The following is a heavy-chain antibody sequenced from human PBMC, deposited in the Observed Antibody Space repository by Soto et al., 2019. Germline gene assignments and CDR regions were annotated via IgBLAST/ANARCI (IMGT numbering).Heavy chain of an antibody. CDR1: GFIFNNYA. CDR2: ISASGVST. J-gene: IGHJ4*02. V-gene: IGHV3-23*01. CDR3: AKIPLRPYYFDY. D-gene: IGHD4-17*01. Sequence: EVQLLDSGGGLAQPGGSLRVSCAASGFIFNNYAMNWVRQARGEGLQWVAGISASGVSTYYADSVKGRFIISRDNSNNTLFLHMNSLSAGDTAIYYFAKIPLRPYYFDYWGLGTLVTVSS.